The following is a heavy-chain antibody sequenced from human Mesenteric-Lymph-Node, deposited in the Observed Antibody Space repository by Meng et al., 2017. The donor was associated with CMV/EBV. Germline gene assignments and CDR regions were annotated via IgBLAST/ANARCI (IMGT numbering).Heavy chain of an antibody. D-gene: IGHD1-26*01. CDR3: ASEVIVGATEAPNYFDS. J-gene: IGHJ4*02. Sequence: SVSSGLYYWSWIRQPPGKGLEWIGYIYYSGSTNYSPSLNSRVTISLDTSKNQFSLRLSSVTAADTAIYYCASEVIVGATEAPNYFDSWGQGTLVTVSS. CDR2: IYYSGST. CDR1: SVSSGLYY. V-gene: IGHV4-61*01.